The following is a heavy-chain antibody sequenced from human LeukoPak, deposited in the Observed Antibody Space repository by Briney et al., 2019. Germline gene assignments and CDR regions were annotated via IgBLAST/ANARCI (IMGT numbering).Heavy chain of an antibody. D-gene: IGHD6-13*01. CDR3: ASWEGIAAAGSFDY. CDR1: GYTFAGYY. CDR2: INPNSGGT. Sequence: ASVKVSCKASGYTFAGYYMHWVRQAPGQGLEWMGRINPNSGGTNYAQEFQGRVTMTRDTSISTAYMELSRLRSDDTAVYYCASWEGIAAAGSFDYWGQGTLVTVSS. V-gene: IGHV1-2*06. J-gene: IGHJ4*02.